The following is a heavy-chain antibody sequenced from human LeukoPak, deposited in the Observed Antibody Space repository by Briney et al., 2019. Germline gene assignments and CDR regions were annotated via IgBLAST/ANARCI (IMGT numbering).Heavy chain of an antibody. CDR1: GFTSSGHA. CDR2: INTDGATT. D-gene: IGHD3-16*01. J-gene: IGHJ4*02. V-gene: IGHV3-74*01. Sequence: GGSLRLSYTASGFTSSGHAKRWGRQVPGKGLVWVSRINTDGATTTYADSVKGRFTISRDNAKNTLYLQVTSLGAEDTALYYGSRDPWGSRAGVMDFWGLGTLVTVSS. CDR3: SRDPWGSRAGVMDF.